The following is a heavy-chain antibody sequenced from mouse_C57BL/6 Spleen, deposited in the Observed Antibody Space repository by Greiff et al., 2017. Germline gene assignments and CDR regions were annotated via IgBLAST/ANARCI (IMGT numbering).Heavy chain of an antibody. Sequence: VQGVESGGDLVKPGGSLKLSCAASGFTFSSYGMSWVRQTPDKRLEWVATISSGGSYTYYPDSVKGRFTISRDNAKNTLYLQMSSLKSEDTAMYYCAANYGYFDYWGQGTTLTVSS. V-gene: IGHV5-6*01. J-gene: IGHJ2*01. D-gene: IGHD1-1*01. CDR1: GFTFSSYG. CDR2: ISSGGSYT. CDR3: AANYGYFDY.